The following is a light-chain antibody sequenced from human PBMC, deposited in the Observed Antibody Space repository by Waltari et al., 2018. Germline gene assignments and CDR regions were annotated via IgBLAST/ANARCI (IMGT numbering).Light chain of an antibody. CDR1: QDIRNY. CDR2: ESS. Sequence: DIQMTQSPSSLSASVGDRVTITCQASQDIRNYLNWYQQRPGKSPNLLIYESSNLETGVPSRFSGSGSGTDFTFTISSLQPEDIATYYCQQYAYLPITFGQGTPLEI. V-gene: IGKV1-33*01. J-gene: IGKJ5*01. CDR3: QQYAYLPIT.